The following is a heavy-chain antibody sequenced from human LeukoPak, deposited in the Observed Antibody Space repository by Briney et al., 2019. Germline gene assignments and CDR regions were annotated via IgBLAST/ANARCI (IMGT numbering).Heavy chain of an antibody. J-gene: IGHJ4*02. V-gene: IGHV1-8*01. CDR3: ARVFGGHEIGF. CDR2: MNPKSGDT. Sequence: ASVKVSCKASGYTFSTYDINWVRQATGQGLEWMGWMNPKSGDTAYAPKFQGRVTMTRNTSIDTAYMELSTLRSEDTAIFYCARVFGGHEIGFWGQGTQVTVSS. CDR1: GYTFSTYD. D-gene: IGHD5-12*01.